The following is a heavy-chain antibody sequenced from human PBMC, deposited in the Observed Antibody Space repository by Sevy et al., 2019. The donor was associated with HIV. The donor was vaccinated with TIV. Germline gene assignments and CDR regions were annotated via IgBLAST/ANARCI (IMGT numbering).Heavy chain of an antibody. Sequence: SETLSLTCAVSGYSISSGYSWGWIRQPPGKGLEWIGSFSHSGSTYYNASPKSRVTISGDTSNNHFSLKLSSVTAADTDVYYCARDRRYGYPYFDYWGQGTLVTVSS. CDR1: GYSISSGYS. D-gene: IGHD5-18*01. V-gene: IGHV4-38-2*02. CDR2: FSHSGST. J-gene: IGHJ4*02. CDR3: ARDRRYGYPYFDY.